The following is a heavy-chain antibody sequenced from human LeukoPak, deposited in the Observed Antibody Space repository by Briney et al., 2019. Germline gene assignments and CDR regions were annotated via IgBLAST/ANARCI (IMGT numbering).Heavy chain of an antibody. CDR1: RYTFTDYY. D-gene: IGHD4-17*01. J-gene: IGHJ3*02. CDR2: INPKSGGT. Sequence: GASVKVSCKASRYTFTDYYMHWVRQAPGQGLEWMGWINPKSGGTNYAQKFQGRVTMTRDMSISTAYMELTRLRSDDTAVYYCARVFGYGDVEGAFDIWGQGTMVTVSS. CDR3: ARVFGYGDVEGAFDI. V-gene: IGHV1-2*02.